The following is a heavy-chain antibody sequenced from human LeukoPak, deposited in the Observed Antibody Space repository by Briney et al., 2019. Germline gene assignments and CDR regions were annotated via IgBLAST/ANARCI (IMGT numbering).Heavy chain of an antibody. CDR2: INHSGST. D-gene: IGHD2-2*01. V-gene: IGHV4-34*01. J-gene: IGHJ6*03. CDR1: GGSFRGYY. CDR3: ARLGYCSSTSCYGGYYYYYMDV. Sequence: SETLSLTCAVYGGSFRGYYWSWIRQPPGKGLEWIGEINHSGSTNYNPSLKSRVTISVDTSKNQFSLKLSSVTAADTAVYYCARLGYCSSTSCYGGYYYYYMDVWGKGTTVTVSS.